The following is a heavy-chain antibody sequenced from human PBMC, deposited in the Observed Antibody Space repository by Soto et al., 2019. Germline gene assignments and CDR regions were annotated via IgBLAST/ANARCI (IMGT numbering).Heavy chain of an antibody. CDR2: IIPIFGTA. V-gene: IGHV1-69*06. J-gene: IGHJ4*02. CDR1: AGIFSSYP. Sequence: QVQLVQSGAEVKKPGSSVKVSCKASAGIFSSYPISWVRQAPGQGLEWMGQIIPIFGTANYTQKFQGRVTITADKSTSTVYMDLSSLRSEDTAMYYCARHFRNGEPPFDYWGQGTLLTVSS. CDR3: ARHFRNGEPPFDY. D-gene: IGHD3-3*02.